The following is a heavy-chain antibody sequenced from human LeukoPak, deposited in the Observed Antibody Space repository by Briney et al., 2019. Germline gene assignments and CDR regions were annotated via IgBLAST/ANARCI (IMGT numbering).Heavy chain of an antibody. V-gene: IGHV1-24*01. Sequence: ASVKVSCKVSGYTLTELSMHWVRQAPGKGLEWMGGFDPEDGETIYAQKFQGRVTMTEDTSTDTAYMELSSLRLEDTAVYYCARDAGPNTGSPESTHDAFDMWGQGTMVTVSS. D-gene: IGHD3-10*01. CDR3: ARDAGPNTGSPESTHDAFDM. CDR2: FDPEDGET. J-gene: IGHJ3*02. CDR1: GYTLTELS.